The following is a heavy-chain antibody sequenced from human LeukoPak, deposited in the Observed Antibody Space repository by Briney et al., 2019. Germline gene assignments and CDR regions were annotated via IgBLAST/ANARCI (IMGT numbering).Heavy chain of an antibody. Sequence: GGSLRLSCAASGFTFDDYGMSWVRQAPGKGLEWVSGINWNGGSTGYADSVKGRFTISRDNAKNSLFLQMNSLRAEDTALYHCARMGGSGTYHAFDYWGQGTLVTVSS. CDR3: ARMGGSGTYHAFDY. V-gene: IGHV3-20*01. J-gene: IGHJ4*02. CDR2: INWNGGST. D-gene: IGHD3-10*01. CDR1: GFTFDDYG.